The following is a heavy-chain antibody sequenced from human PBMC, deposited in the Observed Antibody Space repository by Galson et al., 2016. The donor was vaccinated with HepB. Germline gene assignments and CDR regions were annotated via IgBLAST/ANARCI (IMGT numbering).Heavy chain of an antibody. CDR3: ARLFVGWGHYRFDS. J-gene: IGHJ4*02. Sequence: TLSLTCSVSGGSVYSHDYYWTWIRQPPGKGLEWIGYIYYSGTTYYNPSLKSRTAMSIDTSKDQFSLTMTSVTAADTAVYFCARLFVGWGHYRFDSWGQGSLLIVSS. D-gene: IGHD3-16*02. V-gene: IGHV4-30-4*01. CDR2: IYYSGTT. CDR1: GGSVYSHDYY.